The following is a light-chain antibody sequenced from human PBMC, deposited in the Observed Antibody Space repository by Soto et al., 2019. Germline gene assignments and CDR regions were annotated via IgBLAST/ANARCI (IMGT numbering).Light chain of an antibody. V-gene: IGKV1-5*01. CDR3: QQYNNYWT. CDR2: DAS. J-gene: IGKJ1*01. CDR1: QSIGSW. Sequence: IQMTQSPSTLSASVGDRVTITCRASQSIGSWLAWYQQKPGKAPKVLIYDASSLESGVPSRFSGSGSGTEFTLTITTLQPDDFATYYCQQYNNYWTFGQGTKVDIK.